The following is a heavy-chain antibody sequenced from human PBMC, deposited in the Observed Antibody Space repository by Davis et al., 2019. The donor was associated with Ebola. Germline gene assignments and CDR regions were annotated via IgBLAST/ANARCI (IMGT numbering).Heavy chain of an antibody. D-gene: IGHD3-3*01. CDR1: GFTFSSYW. Sequence: PGGSLRLSCAASGFTFSSYWMSWVRQAPGKGLEWVANIKEDGSEKNYVDSVKGRFTISRDNAKNSLFLQMNSLRAEDTAMYYCAREFYDFPLYAGDHYYGLDVWGQGTTVTVSS. CDR3: AREFYDFPLYAGDHYYGLDV. V-gene: IGHV3-7*03. CDR2: IKEDGSEK. J-gene: IGHJ6*02.